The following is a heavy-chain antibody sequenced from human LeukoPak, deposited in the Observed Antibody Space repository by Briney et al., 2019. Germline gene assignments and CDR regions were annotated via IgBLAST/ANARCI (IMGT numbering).Heavy chain of an antibody. V-gene: IGHV4-34*01. Sequence: PSETLSLTCAVYGGSFSGYYWSWIRQPPGKGLEWIGEINHSGSTNYNPSLKSRVTISVDTSKNQFSLKLSSVTAADTAVYYCARDRPRDDAFDIWGQGTMVTVSS. CDR1: GGSFSGYY. J-gene: IGHJ3*02. CDR2: INHSGST. CDR3: ARDRPRDDAFDI.